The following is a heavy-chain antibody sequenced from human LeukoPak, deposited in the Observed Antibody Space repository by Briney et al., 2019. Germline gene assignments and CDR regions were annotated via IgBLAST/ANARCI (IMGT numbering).Heavy chain of an antibody. Sequence: PSETLSLTCTVSGGSVSSSSYYWAWIRQPPGKGLEWIGSIYYSGSTSYNPSLKSRVTISVDTSKNQFSLKLSSVTARDTAVYYCARNESVLVAGRPKYNWFDPSGQGTLVTVSS. CDR3: ARNESVLVAGRPKYNWFDP. J-gene: IGHJ5*02. CDR1: GGSVSSSSYY. D-gene: IGHD2-8*01. CDR2: IYYSGST. V-gene: IGHV4-39*01.